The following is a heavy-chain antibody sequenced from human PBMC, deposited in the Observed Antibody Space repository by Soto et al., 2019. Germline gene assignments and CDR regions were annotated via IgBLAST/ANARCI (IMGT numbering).Heavy chain of an antibody. Sequence: GGSLRLSCAASGFTFSNYWMNWVRQAPGKGPEWVANIKQDGSEKRYVDSVKGRFTISRDNAERSLYLQVNSLRVEDTAVYYCARSSGWLLDYWGQGALVTVSS. CDR1: GFTFSNYW. CDR2: IKQDGSEK. J-gene: IGHJ4*02. CDR3: ARSSGWLLDY. D-gene: IGHD6-19*01. V-gene: IGHV3-7*01.